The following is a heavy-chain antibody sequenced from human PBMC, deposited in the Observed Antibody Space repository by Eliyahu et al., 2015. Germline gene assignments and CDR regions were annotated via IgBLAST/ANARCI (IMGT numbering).Heavy chain of an antibody. D-gene: IGHD3-3*01. V-gene: IGHV3-30*18. CDR1: GFTFSSYG. J-gene: IGHJ4*02. CDR2: ISYDGSNK. CDR3: AKDQWTTIFGVSGY. Sequence: QVQLVESGGGVVQPGXSLRLSCAASGFTFSSYGMHWVRQAPGKGLEWVAVISYDGSNKYYADSVKGRFTISRDNSKNTLYLQMNSLRAEDTAVYYCAKDQWTTIFGVSGYWGQGTLVTVSS.